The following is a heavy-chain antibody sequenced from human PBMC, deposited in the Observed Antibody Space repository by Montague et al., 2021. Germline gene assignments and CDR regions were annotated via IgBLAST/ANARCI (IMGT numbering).Heavy chain of an antibody. V-gene: IGHV4-34*01. CDR1: GGSFSGYW. Sequence: SETLSLTCAVYGGSFSGYWWWWIRQHPGRGLEWIGEIYQSGSANYNPSPESRVTLSEDTSNNKFSLKLNSVTSADTAVYYCARHKTGERGFDVWGKGTTVTVSS. D-gene: IGHD1-26*01. CDR3: ARHKTGERGFDV. CDR2: IYQSGSA. J-gene: IGHJ6*04.